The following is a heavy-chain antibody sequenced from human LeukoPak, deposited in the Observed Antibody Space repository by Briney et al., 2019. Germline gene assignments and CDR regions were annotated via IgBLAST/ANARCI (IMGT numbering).Heavy chain of an antibody. J-gene: IGHJ4*02. CDR3: ARDRRYGGNSLYYFDY. CDR2: IKQDGSEK. V-gene: IGHV3-7*01. D-gene: IGHD4-23*01. CDR1: GFTFSSYW. Sequence: GESLKISCAASGFTFSSYWMTWFRQAPGKGLEWVANIKQDGSEKYYVDSVKGRFTISRDNAKNSLYLQMNSLRAEDTAVYYCARDRRYGGNSLYYFDYWGQGTLVTVSS.